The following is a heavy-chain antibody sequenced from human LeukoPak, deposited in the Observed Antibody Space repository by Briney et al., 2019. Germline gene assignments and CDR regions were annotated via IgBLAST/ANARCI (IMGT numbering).Heavy chain of an antibody. D-gene: IGHD2-8*01. CDR3: ARDGVVLMVYPPQVPFDY. CDR1: GYTFTSYG. Sequence: ASVKVSCKASGYTFTSYGISWVRQAPGQGLEWMGWISAYNGNTNYAQKLQGRVTMTRDMSTSTAYMELRSLRSDDTAVYYCARDGVVLMVYPPQVPFDYWGQGTLVTVSS. V-gene: IGHV1-18*01. CDR2: ISAYNGNT. J-gene: IGHJ4*02.